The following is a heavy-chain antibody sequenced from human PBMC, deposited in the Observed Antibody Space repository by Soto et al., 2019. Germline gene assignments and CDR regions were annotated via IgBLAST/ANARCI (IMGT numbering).Heavy chain of an antibody. V-gene: IGHV1-69*05. Sequence: QVQLVQSGAEVKKPGSSVKVSCKASGGTFSSYAISWVRQAPGQGLEWMGGIIPIFGTADYAQKFQGRVTXTXDXFAXTAYMELSSLRSGDTAVYYCARHLGGNHYYYGMDVWGQGTTVTVSS. CDR1: GGTFSSYA. J-gene: IGHJ6*02. CDR3: ARHLGGNHYYYGMDV. D-gene: IGHD3-16*01. CDR2: IIPIFGTA.